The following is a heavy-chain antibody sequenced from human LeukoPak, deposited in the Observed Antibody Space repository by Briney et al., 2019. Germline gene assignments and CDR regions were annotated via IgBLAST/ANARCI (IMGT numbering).Heavy chain of an antibody. J-gene: IGHJ4*02. Sequence: GGSLRLSCAASGFTFSSYWMSWVRQAPGKGLGWVSTIGGTGVRKYYADSVKGRFTISRDNSKNTLYLQINSLRAEDTAVYFCAKDRLGGPYFFHYWGQGTLVTVSS. CDR1: GFTFSSYW. CDR2: IGGTGVRK. CDR3: AKDRLGGPYFFHY. V-gene: IGHV3-23*01. D-gene: IGHD3-16*01.